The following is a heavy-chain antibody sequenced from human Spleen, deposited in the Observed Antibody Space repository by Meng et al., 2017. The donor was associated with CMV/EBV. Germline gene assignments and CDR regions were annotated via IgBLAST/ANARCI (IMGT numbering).Heavy chain of an antibody. CDR2: INPTGGIT. V-gene: IGHV1-46*01. Sequence: ASVKVSCKASGYTFTGYYIHWVRQAPGQGLEWMGIINPTGGITNYAQNFQGRVTMTRVTSTSTVYMELSSLRSEDTAVYYCARCSSSSCYTGHYYGMDVWGQGTTVTVSS. J-gene: IGHJ6*02. D-gene: IGHD2-2*02. CDR1: GYTFTGYY. CDR3: ARCSSSSCYTGHYYGMDV.